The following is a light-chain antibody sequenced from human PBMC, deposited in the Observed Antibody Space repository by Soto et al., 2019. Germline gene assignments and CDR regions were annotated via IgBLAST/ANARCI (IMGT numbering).Light chain of an antibody. CDR2: GTS. J-gene: IGKJ4*01. V-gene: IGKV3-20*01. CDR3: QQYGSSPALT. CDR1: QSVSSGY. Sequence: EIVLTQSPGTLSLSPGERATLSCRASQSVSSGYLAWYQQTPGQAPRLLIYGTSSRATGIPDRFSGSGSGTDFTLTISRLEPEDLAVYYCQQYGSSPALTFGGGTKVEIK.